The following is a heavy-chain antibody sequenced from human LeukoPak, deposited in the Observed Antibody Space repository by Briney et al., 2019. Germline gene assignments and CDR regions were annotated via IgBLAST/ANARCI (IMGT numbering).Heavy chain of an antibody. CDR3: ARVLGATILGPFDY. Sequence: GGSLRLSCAASGFTFSSYSMNWVRQAPGKGLEWVSSISSSSYIYYADSVKGRFTISRDNAKNSLYLQMNSLRAEDTAVYYCARVLGATILGPFDYWGQGTLVTVSS. CDR2: ISSSSYI. V-gene: IGHV3-21*01. CDR1: GFTFSSYS. J-gene: IGHJ4*02. D-gene: IGHD1-26*01.